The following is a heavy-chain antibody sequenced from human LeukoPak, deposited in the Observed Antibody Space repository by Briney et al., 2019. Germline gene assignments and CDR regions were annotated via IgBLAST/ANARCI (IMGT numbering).Heavy chain of an antibody. CDR2: IYYSGST. V-gene: IGHV4-30-4*08. CDR1: GGSISSGDYY. J-gene: IGHJ4*02. Sequence: SETLSLTCTVSGGSISSGDYYWSWIRQPPGKGLEWIGYIYYSGSTYYNPSLKSRVTISVDTSKNRFSLKLSSVTAADTAVYYCASEASQYYYDSSGYYWGQGTLVTVSS. CDR3: ASEASQYYYDSSGYY. D-gene: IGHD3-22*01.